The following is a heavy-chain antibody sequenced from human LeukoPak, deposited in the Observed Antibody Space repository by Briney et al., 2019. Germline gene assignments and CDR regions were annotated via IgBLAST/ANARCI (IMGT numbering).Heavy chain of an antibody. J-gene: IGHJ4*02. D-gene: IGHD3-10*01. CDR2: IKSKTDGGTT. CDR3: TTDSGGMVRYYY. CDR1: GFTFSNAW. Sequence: GGSLRLSCAASGFTFSNAWMSWVRQAPGKGLEWVGRIKSKTDGGTTDYAAPVKGRFTISRDDSKNTLYLQMNSLKTEDTAVYYCTTDSGGMVRYYYRGQGTLVTVSS. V-gene: IGHV3-15*01.